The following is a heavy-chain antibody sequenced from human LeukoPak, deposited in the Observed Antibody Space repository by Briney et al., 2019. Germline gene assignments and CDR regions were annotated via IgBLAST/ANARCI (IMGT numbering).Heavy chain of an antibody. CDR1: GFIFSTYA. CDR3: ARDVSHYDRSGYSLDY. CDR2: ISYDGRNK. J-gene: IGHJ4*02. V-gene: IGHV3-30*04. Sequence: GRSLRLSCAASGFIFSTYAIHWVRQAPGKGVEWVAVISYDGRNKYYADSVKGRFSISRDNSKNTLSLQMNSLRPEDTALYYCARDVSHYDRSGYSLDYWGQGTLVTVSS. D-gene: IGHD3-22*01.